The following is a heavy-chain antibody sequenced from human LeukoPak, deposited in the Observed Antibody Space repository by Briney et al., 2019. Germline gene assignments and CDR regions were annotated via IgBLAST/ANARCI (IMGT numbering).Heavy chain of an antibody. Sequence: SETLSLTCTVSGGSISSYYWSWIRQPPGKGLEWIGYIYYSGNTNYNPSLKSRVTISLDTSRSQFSLKLSSMTAADTAVYYCARDLSPSGGYDSRWYFDLWGRGTLVTVSS. D-gene: IGHD5-12*01. CDR1: GGSISSYY. V-gene: IGHV4-59*01. CDR2: IYYSGNT. J-gene: IGHJ2*01. CDR3: ARDLSPSGGYDSRWYFDL.